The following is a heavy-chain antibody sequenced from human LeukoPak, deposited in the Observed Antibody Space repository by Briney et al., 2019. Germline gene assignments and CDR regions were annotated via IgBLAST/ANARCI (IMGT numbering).Heavy chain of an antibody. CDR3: ASQKGYCSGGSCYGWFDP. Sequence: SETLSLTCAVSGGSISSGGYSWSWIRQPPGKGLEWIGYIYHSGSTYYNPSLKSRVTISVDRSKNQFSLKLSSVTAADTAVYYCASQKGYCSGGSCYGWFDPWGQGTLVTVSS. D-gene: IGHD2-15*01. CDR1: GGSISSGGYS. CDR2: IYHSGST. V-gene: IGHV4-30-2*01. J-gene: IGHJ5*02.